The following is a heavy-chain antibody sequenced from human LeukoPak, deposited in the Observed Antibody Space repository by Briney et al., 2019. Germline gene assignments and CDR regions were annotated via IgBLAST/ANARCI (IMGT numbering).Heavy chain of an antibody. V-gene: IGHV3-7*01. CDR2: INSDSSGK. Sequence: PGGSLRLSCVASGFTFRGHWMNWVRQAPGQGMEWVANINSDSSGKYHVDSVQGRFTISRDNAKNSLYLQMNSLRAEDTAEYYCVRDATGLTNWGQGTLVTVSS. CDR1: GFTFRGHW. CDR3: VRDATGLTN. D-gene: IGHD4-11*01. J-gene: IGHJ4*02.